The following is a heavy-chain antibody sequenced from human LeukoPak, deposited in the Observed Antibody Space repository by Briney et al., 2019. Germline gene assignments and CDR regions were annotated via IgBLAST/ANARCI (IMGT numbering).Heavy chain of an antibody. CDR3: ARDRRDIVVVPAAIVYYYYYMDV. Sequence: PSETLSLTCTVSGGSISSSSCYWGWIRQPPGKGLEWIGSIYYSGSTYYNPSLKSRVTISVDTSKNQFSLKLSSVTAADTAVYYCARDRRDIVVVPAAIVYYYYYMDVWGKGTTVTVSS. CDR1: GGSISSSSCY. CDR2: IYYSGST. D-gene: IGHD2-2*01. V-gene: IGHV4-39*07. J-gene: IGHJ6*03.